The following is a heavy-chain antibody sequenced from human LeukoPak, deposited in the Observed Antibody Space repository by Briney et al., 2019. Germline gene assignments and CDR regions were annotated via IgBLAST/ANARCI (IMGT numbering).Heavy chain of an antibody. D-gene: IGHD5-12*01. J-gene: IGHJ4*02. Sequence: SETLSLTCTVSGGSISSYYWSWIRQPPGKGLEWIGYIYYSGSTNYNPSLKSRVTISVDTSKNQFSLKLSSVTAADTAVYYCARVGDVGGGYGEWGQGTLVTVSS. CDR2: IYYSGST. CDR3: ARVGDVGGGYGE. CDR1: GGSISSYY. V-gene: IGHV4-59*01.